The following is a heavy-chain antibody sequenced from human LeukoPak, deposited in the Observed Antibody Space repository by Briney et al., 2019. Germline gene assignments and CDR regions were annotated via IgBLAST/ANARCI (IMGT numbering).Heavy chain of an antibody. V-gene: IGHV3-48*03. J-gene: IGHJ6*02. Sequence: GGSLRLSCAASGFTLSSYDMIWVRQAPGKGLEWVSYITSSAGDKHYADSVKGRFTISRDSAKNSLTLQMNSLRAGDTAVYYCARDYYYGSGSYSYVMDVWGQGTMVTVSS. CDR2: ITSSAGDK. D-gene: IGHD3-10*01. CDR1: GFTLSSYD. CDR3: ARDYYYGSGSYSYVMDV.